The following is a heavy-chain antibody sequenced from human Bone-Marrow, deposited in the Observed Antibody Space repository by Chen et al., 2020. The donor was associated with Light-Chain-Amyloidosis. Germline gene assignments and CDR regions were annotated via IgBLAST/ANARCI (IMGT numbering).Heavy chain of an antibody. J-gene: IGHJ4*02. CDR3: ARGSYFDSLFLEF. D-gene: IGHD3-22*01. CDR1: GGSVSSSTYY. Sequence: QVHLQESGPGLVKASETLSLICSVSGGSVSSSTYYWSWIRQPPGKGLEWIGYFYYSGKTNYNPSLKSRVTISGDTSRNEFSLKLTSVTAVDTALYYCARGSYFDSLFLEFWGQGTLVTVSS. CDR2: FYYSGKT. V-gene: IGHV4-61*01.